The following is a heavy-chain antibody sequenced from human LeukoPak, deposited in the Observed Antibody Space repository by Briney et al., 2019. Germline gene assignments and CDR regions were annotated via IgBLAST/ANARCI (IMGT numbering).Heavy chain of an antibody. V-gene: IGHV1-18*01. Sequence: ASVKVSCKASGYTFTSYGISWVRQAPGQGLEWMGWISAYNGNTNYAQKLQGRVTMTTDTSTSTAYMELRSLRSDDTAVYYCARRSRIQLWSSLPSQSSPLYYYYYMDVWGKGTTVTVSS. CDR1: GYTFTSYG. J-gene: IGHJ6*03. CDR2: ISAYNGNT. D-gene: IGHD5-18*01. CDR3: ARRSRIQLWSSLPSQSSPLYYYYYMDV.